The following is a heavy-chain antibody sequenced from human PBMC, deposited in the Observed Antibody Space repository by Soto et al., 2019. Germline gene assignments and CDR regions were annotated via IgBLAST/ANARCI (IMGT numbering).Heavy chain of an antibody. CDR1: GFTFSTYA. CDR2: VTNSAPNT. CDR3: AKDLAATATGDSFDI. D-gene: IGHD1-1*01. Sequence: EVQLLESGGGLVQPGGSLRLSCAASGFTFSTYAMTWVRQAPGKGLEWVSSVTNSAPNTYHADSVKGRFTISRDNSKNMLFLQMNSLRAEDTALYYCAKDLAATATGDSFDIWGQGTMVTVSS. J-gene: IGHJ3*02. V-gene: IGHV3-23*01.